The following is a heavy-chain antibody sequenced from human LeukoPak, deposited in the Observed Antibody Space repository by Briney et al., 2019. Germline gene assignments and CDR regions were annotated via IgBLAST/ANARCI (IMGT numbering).Heavy chain of an antibody. V-gene: IGHV3-7*01. J-gene: IGHJ4*02. CDR2: IKENGSIQ. CDR1: GFTFSSYW. Sequence: GGSLRLSCVASGFTFSSYWMTWVRQAPGKGLEWLANIKENGSIQYYLDSVRGRFTISRDNAKTSVYLQLNSLRADDTAVYYCARDVWTGVAVSDYWGQGTLVTVSS. CDR3: ARDVWTGVAVSDY. D-gene: IGHD6-19*01.